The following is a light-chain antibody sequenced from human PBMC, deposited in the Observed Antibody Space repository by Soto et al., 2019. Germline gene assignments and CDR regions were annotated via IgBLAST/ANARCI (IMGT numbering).Light chain of an antibody. CDR1: QSVTNN. CDR2: GAS. CDR3: QQYNNWPLT. J-gene: IGKJ3*01. Sequence: EIVLTQSPGTLSLSPGERATLSCRASQSVTNNYLAWYQQKPGQAPRLLIYGASIRATGIPARFSGSGSGTEFTLTISSLQSEDFAVYYCQQYNNWPLTFGPGTKVDIK. V-gene: IGKV3-15*01.